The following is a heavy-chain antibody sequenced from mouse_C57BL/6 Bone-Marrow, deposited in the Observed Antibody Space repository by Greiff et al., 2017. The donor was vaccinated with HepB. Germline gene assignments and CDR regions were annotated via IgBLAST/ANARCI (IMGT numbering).Heavy chain of an antibody. CDR1: GYTFTSYW. CDR2: INPSNGGT. D-gene: IGHD2-5*01. J-gene: IGHJ4*01. Sequence: QVQLQQPGPELVKPGASVKLSCKASGYTFTSYWMHWVKQRPGQGLEWIGNINPSNGGTNYNEKFKSKATLTVDKSSSTAYMQLSSLTSEDSAVYYCARKDYSNYYYYAIDYWGQGTSVTVSS. V-gene: IGHV1-53*01. CDR3: ARKDYSNYYYYAIDY.